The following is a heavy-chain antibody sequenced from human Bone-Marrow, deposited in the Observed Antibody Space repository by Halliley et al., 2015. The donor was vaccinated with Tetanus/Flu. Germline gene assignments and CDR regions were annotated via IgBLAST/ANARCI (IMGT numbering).Heavy chain of an antibody. CDR2: IRSDGSYK. CDR1: GFTFSRSA. J-gene: IGHJ6*02. Sequence: SLRLSCEVSGFTFSRSAMHWVRQAPGKGLEWVAVIRSDGSYKFYADSVKGRFTISRDNSKNTMYLDMNSLRAEDTAVYYCARGRPGRTGWHPREENYYSDGMDAWRQGTTVTVSS. D-gene: IGHD6-19*01. CDR3: ARGRPGRTGWHPREENYYSDGMDA. V-gene: IGHV3-33*01.